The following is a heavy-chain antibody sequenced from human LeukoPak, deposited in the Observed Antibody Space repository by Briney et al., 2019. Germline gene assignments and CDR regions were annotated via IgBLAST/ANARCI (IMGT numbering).Heavy chain of an antibody. CDR2: IYYSGST. J-gene: IGHJ4*02. Sequence: SETLSLTCTVSGGSISSSSHYWGWIHQPPGKGLEWIGNIYYSGSTNYNPSLKSRVTISVDTSKNQFSPKLSSVTATDTAEYYCARRVAGSGYRDYWGQGTLVTVSS. V-gene: IGHV4-39*01. CDR1: GGSISSSSHY. CDR3: ARRVAGSGYRDY. D-gene: IGHD5-12*01.